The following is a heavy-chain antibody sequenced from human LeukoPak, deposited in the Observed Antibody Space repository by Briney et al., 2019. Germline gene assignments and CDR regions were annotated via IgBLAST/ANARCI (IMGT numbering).Heavy chain of an antibody. Sequence: PGGSLRLSCAASGFIFKKYWMNWVRQVPGKGLECLANIKEDGSETYYADSVKGRFTISRDNPKNLLFLQINSLRVVDTAVYYCARETPRRGETRDGYRWGQGTVVTVSS. CDR1: GFIFKKYW. CDR2: IKEDGSET. CDR3: ARETPRRGETRDGYR. V-gene: IGHV3-7*01. D-gene: IGHD5-24*01. J-gene: IGHJ4*02.